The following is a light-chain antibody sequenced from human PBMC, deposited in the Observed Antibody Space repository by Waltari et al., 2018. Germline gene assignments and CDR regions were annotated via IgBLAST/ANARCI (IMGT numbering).Light chain of an antibody. Sequence: QSALTQRASVSGSPGQSITISCTGPSSDVGSYNLVSWYQPHPGKAPKLMIYEVSKRPSGVSNRFSGSKSGNTASLTISGLQAEDEADYYCCSYAGSSTFVFGGGTKLTVL. V-gene: IGLV2-23*02. CDR1: SSDVGSYNL. CDR2: EVS. J-gene: IGLJ2*01. CDR3: CSYAGSSTFV.